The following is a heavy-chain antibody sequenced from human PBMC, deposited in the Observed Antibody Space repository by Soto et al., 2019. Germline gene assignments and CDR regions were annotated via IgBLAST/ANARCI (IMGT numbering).Heavy chain of an antibody. D-gene: IGHD3-22*01. CDR1: GFTFSTYA. Sequence: PGGSLRLSCAASGFTFSTYAMSWVRQAPGKGLEWVSAISGNGGTAFYADSVKGRFTISRDNSKNSVYLQMSSLRGDDTAVYYCAKAVGRNYYDTSVGGYWGQGTLVTVSS. V-gene: IGHV3-23*01. CDR2: ISGNGGTA. CDR3: AKAVGRNYYDTSVGGY. J-gene: IGHJ4*02.